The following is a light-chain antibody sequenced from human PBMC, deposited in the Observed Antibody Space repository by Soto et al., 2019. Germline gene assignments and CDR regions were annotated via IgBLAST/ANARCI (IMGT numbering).Light chain of an antibody. CDR3: QQSYSPPPIT. Sequence: DIQMTQSPSSLSASVGDRVTITCRASQSISSSLNWYQQKPGKAPKLLIYAASTLQRGVPSRFSGSGSGTDFTLTIGSLQPEDSATYYCQQSYSPPPITFGQGTRLEI. CDR1: QSISSS. V-gene: IGKV1-39*01. J-gene: IGKJ5*01. CDR2: AAS.